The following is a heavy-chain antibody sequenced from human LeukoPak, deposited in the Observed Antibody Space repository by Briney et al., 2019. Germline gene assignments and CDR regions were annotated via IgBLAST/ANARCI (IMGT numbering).Heavy chain of an antibody. CDR3: AKAVSIVGARDYFDY. J-gene: IGHJ4*02. D-gene: IGHD1-26*01. CDR1: GFTFSTYS. V-gene: IGHV3-23*01. Sequence: GGSLRLSCAASGFTFSTYSMGWVRQAPGKGLEWVSIISPSGDSRYRADSVKGRFTISRENSKNSQYLQMNSLRVDDTAIYYCAKAVSIVGARDYFDYWGQGTLVTVSS. CDR2: ISPSGDSR.